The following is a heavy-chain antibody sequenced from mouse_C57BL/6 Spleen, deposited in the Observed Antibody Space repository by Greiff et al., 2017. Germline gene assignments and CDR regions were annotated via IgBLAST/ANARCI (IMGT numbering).Heavy chain of an antibody. J-gene: IGHJ2*01. V-gene: IGHV1-64*01. CDR1: GYTFTSYW. CDR2: IHPNSGST. Sequence: QVQLQQPGAELVKPGASVKLSCKASGYTFTSYWMHWVKQRPGQGLEWIGMIHPNSGSTNYNEKFKSKATLTVDKSSSTAYMQLSSLTSEDSAVYYCARAGITTVVAGTDDWGQGTTLTVSS. D-gene: IGHD1-1*01. CDR3: ARAGITTVVAGTDD.